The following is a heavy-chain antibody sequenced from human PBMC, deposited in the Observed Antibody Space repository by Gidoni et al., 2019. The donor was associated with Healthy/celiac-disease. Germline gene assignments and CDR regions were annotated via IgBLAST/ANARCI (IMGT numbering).Heavy chain of an antibody. V-gene: IGHV3-23*01. D-gene: IGHD3-3*01. Sequence: EVQLLESGGGLVQPGGSLRLSCAASGFTFSSYTMSWVRHAPGKGLEWVSVISGSGGRTYYADSVKGRFTISKDNSKSTLYLQMNSLGAENTAVYYCAKDEIAIFGVVIIDWYFDLWGRGTLVTVSS. CDR3: AKDEIAIFGVVIIDWYFDL. CDR2: ISGSGGRT. CDR1: GFTFSSYT. J-gene: IGHJ2*01.